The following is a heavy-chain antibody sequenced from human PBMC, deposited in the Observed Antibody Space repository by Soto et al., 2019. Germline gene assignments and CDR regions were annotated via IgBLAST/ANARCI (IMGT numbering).Heavy chain of an antibody. V-gene: IGHV3-33*01. Sequence: GGSLRLSCATSGFTFSSYGMHWVRQAPGKGLEWVAVIWYDGSNKYYADSVKGRFIISRDNSRNTLYLQMNSLRAEDTAVYYCARDPLPYYDFWSGYGLGGWFDPWGQGTPGHRLL. D-gene: IGHD3-3*01. CDR2: IWYDGSNK. J-gene: IGHJ5*02. CDR1: GFTFSSYG. CDR3: ARDPLPYYDFWSGYGLGGWFDP.